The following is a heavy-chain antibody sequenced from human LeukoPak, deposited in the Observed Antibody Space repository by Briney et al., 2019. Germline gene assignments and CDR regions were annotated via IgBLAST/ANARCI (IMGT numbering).Heavy chain of an antibody. Sequence: SETLSLTCTVSGGSISSSSYYWSWIRQPPGKGLEWIGYIYYSGGTNYNPSLKSRVTISRNTSKNQFSLKLTSVTAADTAVYYCARQTHYTPAFDYWGQGTLVTVSS. J-gene: IGHJ4*02. D-gene: IGHD2-15*01. CDR2: IYYSGGT. CDR3: ARQTHYTPAFDY. CDR1: GGSISSSSYY. V-gene: IGHV4-61*05.